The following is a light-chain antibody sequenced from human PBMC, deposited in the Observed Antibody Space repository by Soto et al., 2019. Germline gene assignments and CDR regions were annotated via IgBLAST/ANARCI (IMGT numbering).Light chain of an antibody. V-gene: IGKV3-15*01. CDR3: QQYHIWPPWT. CDR2: GAS. Sequence: EIVMTQSPATLSVSPGERVALSCRASQSVSSNLAWYQQKPGQAPRLLIFGASTRATGIPARFSGSGSGTEFTLTISSLQSEDFAVYYCQQYHIWPPWTSGQGTKVDIK. CDR1: QSVSSN. J-gene: IGKJ1*01.